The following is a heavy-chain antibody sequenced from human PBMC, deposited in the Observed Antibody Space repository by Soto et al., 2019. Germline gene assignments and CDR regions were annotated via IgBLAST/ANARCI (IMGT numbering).Heavy chain of an antibody. Sequence: EVQLAESGGGLVQLGGSLRLSCVVSGFTLSKYWVSWVRQAPGKGLEWVANIKYDGSDKYYMDSVRGRFTISRDNAKNSVYLQMNSLRVDDTAVYYCTRDRNGADWGQGTMVTVSS. D-gene: IGHD1-1*01. CDR1: GFTLSKYW. CDR2: IKYDGSDK. CDR3: TRDRNGAD. J-gene: IGHJ3*01. V-gene: IGHV3-7*04.